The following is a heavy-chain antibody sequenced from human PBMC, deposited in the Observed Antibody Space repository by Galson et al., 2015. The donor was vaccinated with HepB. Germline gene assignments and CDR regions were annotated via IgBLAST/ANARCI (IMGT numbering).Heavy chain of an antibody. CDR1: GYILTELS. D-gene: IGHD1-26*01. Sequence: VKVSCKVFGYILTELSMNWVRQTPGKGLEWMGGLNAEDGETLYAQKFQGRLTMTEDTSTDTAYMELSSLRSEDTAVYYCAAISSRWDLGDAFDVWGQGTMVTVSS. CDR3: AAISSRWDLGDAFDV. J-gene: IGHJ3*01. CDR2: LNAEDGET. V-gene: IGHV1-24*01.